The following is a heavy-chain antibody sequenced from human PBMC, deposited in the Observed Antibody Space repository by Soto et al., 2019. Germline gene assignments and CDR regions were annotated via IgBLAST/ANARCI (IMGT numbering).Heavy chain of an antibody. CDR2: ISWNSGSI. V-gene: IGHV3-9*01. J-gene: IGHJ2*01. Sequence: EVQLVESGGGLVQPGRSLRLSCAASGFTFGDYAMHWVRQAPGKGLEWVSGISWNSGSIDYADSVKGRFTISRDNAKNPLYLQMNSLRAEDTALYYCANAAYSSGPDWYFDLWGRGTLVTVSS. CDR1: GFTFGDYA. CDR3: ANAAYSSGPDWYFDL. D-gene: IGHD6-19*01.